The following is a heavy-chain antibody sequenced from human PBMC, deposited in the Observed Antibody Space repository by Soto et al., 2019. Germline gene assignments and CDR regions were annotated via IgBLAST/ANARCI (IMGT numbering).Heavy chain of an antibody. Sequence: GGSLRLSCAASGFTFSKAWMSWVRQSPGKGLEWVGHIKSKIDGGATDYAAPVKGRFSISRDDSKNTLYLQMNNLETEDTALYYCTTERRYYYDSGGYWGQGTLVTVSS. D-gene: IGHD3-22*01. J-gene: IGHJ4*02. CDR2: IKSKIDGGAT. CDR1: GFTFSKAW. CDR3: TTERRYYYDSGGY. V-gene: IGHV3-15*01.